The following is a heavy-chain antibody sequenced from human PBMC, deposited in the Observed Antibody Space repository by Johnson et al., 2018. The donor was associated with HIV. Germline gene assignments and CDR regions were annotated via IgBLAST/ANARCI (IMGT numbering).Heavy chain of an antibody. CDR1: GFTFSSFG. Sequence: QVQLVESGGGVVQPGRSLRLSCAASGFTFSSFGMHWVRQAPGQGLAWVAVISYDGNNKYYAAHVKRRFTISRANSKNTLYLQNNSLRAADTAVYYCWVLWFREWVAFDIWGQGTMVTVSS. CDR2: ISYDGNNK. D-gene: IGHD3-10*01. J-gene: IGHJ3*02. CDR3: WVLWFREWVAFDI. V-gene: IGHV3-30*03.